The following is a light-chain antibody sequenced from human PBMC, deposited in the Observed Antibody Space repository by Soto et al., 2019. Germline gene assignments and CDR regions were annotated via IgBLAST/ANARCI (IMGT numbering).Light chain of an antibody. Sequence: DIVMTQSPLSLPVTPGEPASISCRSSQSLLHSNGYNYLDWDLQKPGQSPQLLIYLGSDRASGVTDRFSGSGSGTNFTLKISRVEAEDVGVYYCMQALETPLITFGQGTRLEI. CDR1: QSLLHSNGYNY. CDR3: MQALETPLIT. J-gene: IGKJ5*01. V-gene: IGKV2-28*01. CDR2: LGS.